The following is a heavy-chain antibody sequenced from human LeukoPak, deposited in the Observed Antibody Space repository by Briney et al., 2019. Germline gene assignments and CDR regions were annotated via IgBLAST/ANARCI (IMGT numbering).Heavy chain of an antibody. V-gene: IGHV3-30*02. CDR1: GFTFSSYG. Sequence: PGGSLRLSCAASGFTFSSYGMHWVRQAPGKGLEWVAFIRYDGSNKYYADSVKGRFTISRDSSKNSLYLQMNSLRAEDMALYYCAKDIRKTSKNGPDLRFLETGAFDIWGQGTMVTVSS. D-gene: IGHD3-3*01. CDR2: IRYDGSNK. J-gene: IGHJ3*02. CDR3: AKDIRKTSKNGPDLRFLETGAFDI.